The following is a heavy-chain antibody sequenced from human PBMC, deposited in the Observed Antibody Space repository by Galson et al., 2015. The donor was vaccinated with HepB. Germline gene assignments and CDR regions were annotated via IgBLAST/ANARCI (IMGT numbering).Heavy chain of an antibody. CDR1: GFTISSYA. CDR2: ISGSGGST. CDR3: ASQYYYDSSGYLDAFDI. Sequence: LRLSCAASGFTISSYAMSWFRHAPGKGLEWVSAISGSGGSTYYADSVKGRFTISRDNSKNTLYLQMNSLRAEDTAVYYCASQYYYDSSGYLDAFDIWGQGTMVTVSS. V-gene: IGHV3-23*01. J-gene: IGHJ3*02. D-gene: IGHD3-22*01.